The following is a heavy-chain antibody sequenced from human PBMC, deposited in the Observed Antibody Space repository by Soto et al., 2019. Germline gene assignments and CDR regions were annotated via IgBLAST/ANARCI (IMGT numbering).Heavy chain of an antibody. CDR1: GFTFSSYG. CDR2: IWYDGSNK. CDR3: AKKANSGPGSQYFDN. V-gene: IGHV3-33*06. J-gene: IGHJ4*02. Sequence: QVQLVESGGGVVQPGRSLRLSCAASGFTFSSYGMHWVRQAPGKGLEWVAVIWYDGSNKYYADSVKGRFTISRDNSKNMLFLQMNSLRAEDTAIYYCAKKANSGPGSQYFDNWGQGTLVTVSS. D-gene: IGHD3-10*01.